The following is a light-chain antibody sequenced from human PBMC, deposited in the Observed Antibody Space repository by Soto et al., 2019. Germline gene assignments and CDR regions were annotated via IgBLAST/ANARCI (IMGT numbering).Light chain of an antibody. CDR2: SNN. J-gene: IGLJ1*01. V-gene: IGLV1-44*01. CDR3: AAWDDSLNGYV. Sequence: QSVLAQPPSGFGAPGQRVPISCSGSSSNIGSNTVNWYQQLPGTAPKLLIYSNNQRPSGVPDRFSGSKSGTSASLAISGLQSEDEADYYCAAWDDSLNGYVFGTGTKVTVL. CDR1: SSNIGSNT.